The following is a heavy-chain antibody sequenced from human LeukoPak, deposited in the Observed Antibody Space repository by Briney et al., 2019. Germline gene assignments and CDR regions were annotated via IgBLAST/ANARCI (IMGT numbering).Heavy chain of an antibody. V-gene: IGHV4-59*01. D-gene: IGHD5-18*01. CDR3: ARVRGYSYGDAYFDY. CDR1: GGSISHYY. J-gene: IGHJ4*02. Sequence: PSETLSLTCTVSGGSISHYYWSWIRQPPGKGLEWIGYIYQSGTTYSHPSLKSRVTISVDTSKNQFSLKLSSVTAADTAVYYCARVRGYSYGDAYFDYWGQGTLVTVSS. CDR2: IYQSGTT.